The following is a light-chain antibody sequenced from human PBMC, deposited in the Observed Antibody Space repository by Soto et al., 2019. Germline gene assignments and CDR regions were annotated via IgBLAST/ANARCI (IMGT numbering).Light chain of an antibody. CDR1: ESVASSY. CDR2: GAS. Sequence: EIVLTQSPGTLSLSPGERATLSCRASESVASSYLAWYQQKPGQAPRLLIYGASSRATGIPDRFSGSGSGTDFTLTISRLEPEDFAVYYCQQYGRSPQTVGQGTKVDIK. J-gene: IGKJ1*01. CDR3: QQYGRSPQT. V-gene: IGKV3-20*01.